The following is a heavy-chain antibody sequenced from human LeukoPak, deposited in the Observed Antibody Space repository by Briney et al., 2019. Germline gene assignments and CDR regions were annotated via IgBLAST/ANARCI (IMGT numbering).Heavy chain of an antibody. J-gene: IGHJ4*02. CDR2: INHSGST. Sequence: SETLSLTCADYGGSYSGYYWSWIRQPPGKGLEWIGEINHSGSTNYNPSLKSRVTISVDTSKNQFSPKLSSVTAADTAVYYCALSPRIAAAAPAGDYWGQGTLVTVSS. CDR1: GGSYSGYY. V-gene: IGHV4-34*01. CDR3: ALSPRIAAAAPAGDY. D-gene: IGHD6-13*01.